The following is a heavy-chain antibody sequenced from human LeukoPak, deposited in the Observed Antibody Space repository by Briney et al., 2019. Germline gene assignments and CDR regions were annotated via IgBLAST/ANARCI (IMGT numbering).Heavy chain of an antibody. CDR2: INHRGSS. CDR3: ARGSSFDGYCSAGACDAGYYDS. Sequence: SETLSLTCAVYGESFSAYFWNWIRQAPGKPLEYIGEINHRGSSHYNPSLKTRVTLSVDTSKNQFSLKLTSVTAADAAVYFCARGSSFDGYCSAGACDAGYYDSWGQGTPVTVSS. J-gene: IGHJ4*02. D-gene: IGHD2-15*01. V-gene: IGHV4-34*01. CDR1: GESFSAYF.